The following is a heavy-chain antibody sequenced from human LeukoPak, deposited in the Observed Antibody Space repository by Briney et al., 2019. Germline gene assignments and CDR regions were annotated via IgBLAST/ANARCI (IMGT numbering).Heavy chain of an antibody. J-gene: IGHJ5*02. V-gene: IGHV4-61*02. D-gene: IGHD3-3*01. CDR1: GASISSGSYF. CDR2: FHTSGGT. Sequence: PSQTLSLTCTVSGASISSGSYFWSWVRQPAGKALEWIGRFHTSGGTNYNPSLESRVTISVDTSKNQFSLKPTSVTAADTAVYYCASTVFGVTYNWFDPWGQGTLVTVSS. CDR3: ASTVFGVTYNWFDP.